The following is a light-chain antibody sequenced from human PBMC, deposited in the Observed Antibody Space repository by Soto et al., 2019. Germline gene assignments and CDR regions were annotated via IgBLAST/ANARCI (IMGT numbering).Light chain of an antibody. CDR2: GTF. Sequence: AIQMTQSPSSLSASVGDRVTITCRASQDIRTELGWYQQKPGKAPRLLIYGTFSLQSGVPSRFSGSVSGTDFTLTISSLQPGDFATDYCLQDFKYPRTFGQGTKV. J-gene: IGKJ1*01. V-gene: IGKV1-6*01. CDR3: LQDFKYPRT. CDR1: QDIRTE.